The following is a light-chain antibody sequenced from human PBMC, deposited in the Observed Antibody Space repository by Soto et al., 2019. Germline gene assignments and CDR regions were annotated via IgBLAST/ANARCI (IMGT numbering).Light chain of an antibody. V-gene: IGKV3-20*01. Sequence: IVLTQSPGTLSLSPGEGATLSSRTSQSVSIRHLAWYQQRPGQAPRLLIYATSDRATGTPDRFSGSGSGTDFTLTITSLEPEDFAVYYCQQYGTSWTFGQGTKVEI. CDR3: QQYGTSWT. J-gene: IGKJ1*01. CDR1: QSVSIRH. CDR2: ATS.